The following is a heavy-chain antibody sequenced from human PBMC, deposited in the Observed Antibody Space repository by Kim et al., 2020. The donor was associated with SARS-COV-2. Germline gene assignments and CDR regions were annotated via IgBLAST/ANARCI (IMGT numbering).Heavy chain of an antibody. CDR3: VRGGTVTPLYYFDF. V-gene: IGHV1-46*01. Sequence: ASVKVSCKASGYTFTNYYTHWVRQAPGQGLEWMGVINTSDGNTAYSQKFQGRVTMTRDTSTSTLYMELSSLRSEDTAVYYCVRGGTVTPLYYFDFWGQGTLVTVSS. J-gene: IGHJ4*02. D-gene: IGHD4-17*01. CDR2: INTSDGNT. CDR1: GYTFTNYY.